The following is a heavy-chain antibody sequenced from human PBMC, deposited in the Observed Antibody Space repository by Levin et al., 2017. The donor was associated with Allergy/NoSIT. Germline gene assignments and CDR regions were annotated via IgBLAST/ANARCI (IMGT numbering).Heavy chain of an antibody. CDR3: AKTGGWYGAGYFDY. Sequence: QPGGSLRLSCAASGFSVTSNYMSWVRQAPGKGLDWVSVIYPDGRTYYADSVKGRFTISRDNSKNTLYLQMNSLRAEDTAVYYCAKTGGWYGAGYFDYWGQGTLVTVSS. CDR1: GFSVTSNY. D-gene: IGHD6-19*01. CDR2: IYPDGRT. V-gene: IGHV3-66*02. J-gene: IGHJ4*02.